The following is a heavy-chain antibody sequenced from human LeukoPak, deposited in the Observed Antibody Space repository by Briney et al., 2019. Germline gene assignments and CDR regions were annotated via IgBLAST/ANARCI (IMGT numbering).Heavy chain of an antibody. D-gene: IGHD3-10*01. CDR2: INPNSGGT. CDR1: GYTFTGYY. Sequence: GASVKVSCKASGYTFTGYYMHWVRQAPGRGLEWMGWINPNSGGTNYAQKFQGRVTLTRDTSISTAYMELSSLSSDDTAVHYCARDAEMVRGAIITSNWFDPWGQGTLVTVSS. V-gene: IGHV1-2*02. CDR3: ARDAEMVRGAIITSNWFDP. J-gene: IGHJ5*02.